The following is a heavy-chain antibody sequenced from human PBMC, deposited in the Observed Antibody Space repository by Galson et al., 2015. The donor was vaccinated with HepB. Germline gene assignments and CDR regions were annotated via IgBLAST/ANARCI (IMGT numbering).Heavy chain of an antibody. CDR1: GFTFSSYA. CDR2: ISYDGSNK. CDR3: ARDRYSGSYSGGRFDY. V-gene: IGHV3-30-3*01. J-gene: IGHJ4*02. Sequence: SLRLSCAASGFTFSSYAMHWVRQAPGKGLEWVAVISYDGSNKYYADSVKGRFTISRDNSKNTLYLQMNSLRAEDTAVYYCARDRYSGSYSGGRFDYWGQGTLVTVSS. D-gene: IGHD1-26*01.